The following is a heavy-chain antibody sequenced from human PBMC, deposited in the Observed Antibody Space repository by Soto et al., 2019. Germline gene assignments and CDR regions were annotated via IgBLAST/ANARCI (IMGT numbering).Heavy chain of an antibody. J-gene: IGHJ4*02. V-gene: IGHV1-69-2*01. CDR1: GYTFTDYY. CDR3: ATDRRASGYDFDY. Sequence: GASVKVSCKVSGYTFTDYYLHWVQQAPGKGLEWMGLVDPEDGETIYAEKFQGRVTITADTSTDTAYMELSSLRSEDTAVYYCATDRRASGYDFDYWGQGTLVTVSS. CDR2: VDPEDGET. D-gene: IGHD5-12*01.